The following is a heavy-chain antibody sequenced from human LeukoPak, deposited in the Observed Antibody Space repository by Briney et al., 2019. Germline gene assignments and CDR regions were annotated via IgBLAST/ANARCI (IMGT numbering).Heavy chain of an antibody. V-gene: IGHV4-59*01. CDR2: IYYSGST. Sequence: GSLRLSCAASGFTFSSYGMSWIRQPPGKGLEWIGYIYYSGSTNYNPSLKSRVTISVDTSKNQFSLKLSSVTAADTAVYYCARARGMVEFFDYWGQGTLVTVSS. J-gene: IGHJ4*02. D-gene: IGHD3-10*01. CDR3: ARARGMVEFFDY. CDR1: GFTFSSYG.